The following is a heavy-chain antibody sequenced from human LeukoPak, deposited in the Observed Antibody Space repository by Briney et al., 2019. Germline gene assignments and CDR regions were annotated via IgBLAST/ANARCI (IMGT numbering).Heavy chain of an antibody. CDR1: GFTFSSYS. D-gene: IGHD5-12*01. Sequence: GGSLRLSCAASGFTFSSYSMNWVRQAPGKGLEWVSSISSSSSYIYYADSVKGRFTISRDNAKNSLYLQMNSLRAEDTAVYYCARDQFRLTERYSGCLGHWGQGTLVTVSS. J-gene: IGHJ4*02. CDR2: ISSSSSYI. CDR3: ARDQFRLTERYSGCLGH. V-gene: IGHV3-21*01.